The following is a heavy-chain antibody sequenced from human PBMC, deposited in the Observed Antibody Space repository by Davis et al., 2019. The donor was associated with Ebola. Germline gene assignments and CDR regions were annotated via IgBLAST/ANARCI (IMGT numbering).Heavy chain of an antibody. CDR1: GYSFTSYW. J-gene: IGHJ5*02. CDR3: ARRVLNSGSYDWFDP. V-gene: IGHV5-51*01. CDR2: IYPGDSDT. D-gene: IGHD1-26*01. Sequence: GESLKISCKGSGYSFTSYWIGWVRQMPGKGLEWMGIIYPGDSDTRYSPSFQGQVTISADKSISTAYLQWSSLKASDTAMYHCARRVLNSGSYDWFDPWGQGTLVTVSS.